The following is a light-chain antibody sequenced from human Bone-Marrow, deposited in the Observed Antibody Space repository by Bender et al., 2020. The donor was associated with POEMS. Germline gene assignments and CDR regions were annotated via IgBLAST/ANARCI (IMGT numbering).Light chain of an antibody. Sequence: QSALTQPASVSGSPGQSVTISCTGTSSDVGLYNYVSWYQQHPDKAPKLIIYEVTKRPPGVPDRFSGSKSGNTASLTVSGLQAEDDADYYCCSYSGGNTWVFGGGTKLTVL. CDR2: EVT. J-gene: IGLJ3*02. CDR1: SSDVGLYNY. V-gene: IGLV2-8*01. CDR3: CSYSGGNTWV.